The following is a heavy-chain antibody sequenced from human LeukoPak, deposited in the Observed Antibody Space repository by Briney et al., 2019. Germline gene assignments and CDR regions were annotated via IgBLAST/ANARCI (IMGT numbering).Heavy chain of an antibody. D-gene: IGHD6-19*01. CDR3: AKVCNSSGWYYFDY. CDR2: ISYDGSNK. V-gene: IGHV3-30*18. J-gene: IGHJ4*02. Sequence: PGRSLRLSCAASGFTFSSYGMHWVRQAPGKGLDWVAVISYDGSNKYYADSVKGRFTISRDNSKNTLYLQMNSLRAEDTAVYYCAKVCNSSGWYYFDYWGQGTLGTVSS. CDR1: GFTFSSYG.